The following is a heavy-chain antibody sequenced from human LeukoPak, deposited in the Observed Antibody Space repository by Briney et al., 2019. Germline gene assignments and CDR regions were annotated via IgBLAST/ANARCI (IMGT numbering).Heavy chain of an antibody. Sequence: PAGGSLRLSCAASGFTFSSYAMSWVRQAPGKGLEWVSAISGSGGSTYYADSVKGRFTISRDNSKNTLYLQMNSLRAEDTAVYYCAKAPEYDFWSGYSRYYFDYWGQGTLVTVSS. CDR3: AKAPEYDFWSGYSRYYFDY. CDR1: GFTFSSYA. D-gene: IGHD3-3*01. V-gene: IGHV3-23*01. J-gene: IGHJ4*02. CDR2: ISGSGGST.